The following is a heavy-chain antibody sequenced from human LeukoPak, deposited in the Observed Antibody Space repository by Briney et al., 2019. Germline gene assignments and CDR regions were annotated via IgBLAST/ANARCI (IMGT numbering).Heavy chain of an antibody. CDR3: MKLPTMIIVIDTDFAY. J-gene: IGHJ4*02. CDR2: INTSGGST. D-gene: IGHD2-21*01. CDR1: GFTFRHYD. Sequence: GGSLRLSCVASGFTFRHYDMSWVRQAPGKGLEWVSSINTSGGSTYYADSLQGRFTISRDNSKNTLHLQMNNVRAEDTALYYCMKLPTMIIVIDTDFAYWGQGAQVTVSS. V-gene: IGHV3-23*01.